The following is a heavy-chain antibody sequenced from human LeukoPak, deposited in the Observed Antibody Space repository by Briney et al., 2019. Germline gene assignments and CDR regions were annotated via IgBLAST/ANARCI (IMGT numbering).Heavy chain of an antibody. D-gene: IGHD3-10*01. CDR2: INPNSGGT. Sequence: ASAKVSCKASGYTFTGYYMHWVRQAPGQGLEWMGWINPNSGGTNYAQKFQGRVTMTRDTSISTAYMELSRLRSDDTAVYYCARGYYYGSGRAFDIWGQGTMVTVSS. J-gene: IGHJ3*02. V-gene: IGHV1-2*02. CDR3: ARGYYYGSGRAFDI. CDR1: GYTFTGYY.